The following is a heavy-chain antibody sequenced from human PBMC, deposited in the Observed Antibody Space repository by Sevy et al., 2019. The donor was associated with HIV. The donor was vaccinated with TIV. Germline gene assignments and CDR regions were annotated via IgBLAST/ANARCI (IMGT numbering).Heavy chain of an antibody. CDR3: ARDCSSTSCLWGLDV. V-gene: IGHV3-64*04. CDR2: ISSTGSST. Sequence: GGSLRLSCSASGFTFSRYAMDWVRQAPGKRLEYVSVISSTGSSTYYADSVKGRFTISRDNAKNSLYLQMNSLRAEDTALYYCARDCSSTSCLWGLDVWGQGTTVTVSS. CDR1: GFTFSRYA. J-gene: IGHJ6*02. D-gene: IGHD2-2*01.